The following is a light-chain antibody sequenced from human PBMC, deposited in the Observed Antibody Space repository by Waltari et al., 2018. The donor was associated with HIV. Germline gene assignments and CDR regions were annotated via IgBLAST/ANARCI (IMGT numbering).Light chain of an antibody. CDR2: RNN. J-gene: IGLJ3*02. CDR1: SSNIGSNY. V-gene: IGLV1-47*01. CDR3: ATRDGSLKV. Sequence: QSVLTQQPSASGTPGPGVTISCVGDSSNIGSNYVYWYQQLPGTAPKVLIYRNNQRPSGVPDRFSGSKSGASASLAISGLRSADEAVYFCATRDGSLKVFGGGTKLTVL.